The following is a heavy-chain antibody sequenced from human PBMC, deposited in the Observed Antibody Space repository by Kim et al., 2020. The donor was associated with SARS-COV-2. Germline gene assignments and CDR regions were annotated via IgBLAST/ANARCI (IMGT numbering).Heavy chain of an antibody. D-gene: IGHD3-10*01. CDR3: AKLILLWFGDRGMDV. Sequence: GGSLRLSCAASGFTFSSYGMHWVRQAPGKGLEWVAVISYDGSNKYYADSVKGRFTISRDNSKNTLYLQMNSLRAEDTAVYYCAKLILLWFGDRGMDVWG. V-gene: IGHV3-30*18. CDR2: ISYDGSNK. J-gene: IGHJ6*02. CDR1: GFTFSSYG.